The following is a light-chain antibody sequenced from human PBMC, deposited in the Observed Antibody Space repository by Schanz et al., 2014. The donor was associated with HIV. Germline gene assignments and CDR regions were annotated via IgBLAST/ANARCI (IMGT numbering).Light chain of an antibody. J-gene: IGLJ2*01. CDR2: DVT. CDR3: SSYTSTSTVV. V-gene: IGLV2-14*03. CDR1: SSDVGGSDS. Sequence: QSVLTQPASVSGSPGQSITISCTGTSSDVGGSDSLSWFQQNLGKAPRLLIYDVTNRPSGVSHRFSGSKSGNTASLTISGLQAEDEADYYCSSYTSTSTVVFGGGTKLTVL.